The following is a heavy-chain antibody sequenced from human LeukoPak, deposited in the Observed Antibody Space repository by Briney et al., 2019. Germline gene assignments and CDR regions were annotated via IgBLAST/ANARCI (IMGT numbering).Heavy chain of an antibody. Sequence: GASVKVSCKASGGTFSSYAISWVRQAPGQGLEWMGRIIPILGIANYAQKFQGRVTITADKSTSTAYMELSSLRSEDTAVYYCARDLGSGWSPYWGQGTLVTVSS. D-gene: IGHD6-19*01. J-gene: IGHJ4*02. V-gene: IGHV1-69*04. CDR1: GGTFSSYA. CDR2: IIPILGIA. CDR3: ARDLGSGWSPY.